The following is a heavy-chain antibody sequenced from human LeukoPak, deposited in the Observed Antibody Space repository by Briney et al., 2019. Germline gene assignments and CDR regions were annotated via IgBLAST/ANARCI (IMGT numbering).Heavy chain of an antibody. CDR1: GYTFTGYY. D-gene: IGHD3-3*01. CDR3: ARGSDDFWSGYSPSY. Sequence: GASVKVSCKASGYTFTGYYMHWVRQAPGQGLELMGWINPNSGGTNYAQKFQGRVTMTRATSISTAYMELSRLRSDDTAVYYCARGSDDFWSGYSPSYWGQGTLVTVSS. V-gene: IGHV1-2*02. CDR2: INPNSGGT. J-gene: IGHJ4*02.